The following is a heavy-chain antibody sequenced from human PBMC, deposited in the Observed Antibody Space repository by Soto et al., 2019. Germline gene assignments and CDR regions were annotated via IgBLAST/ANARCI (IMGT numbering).Heavy chain of an antibody. CDR1: GYTLTSHG. CDR2: ISAYNGNT. D-gene: IGHD3-16*01. Sequence: QVQLVQSGAEVKKPGASVKVSCKASGYTLTSHGISWVRQAPGQGLEWMGWISAYNGNTNYAQKLQGRVTMTTDTPTSTAYMEVRTLGSDNTACYYWAGGGGNPGVPGEFYYGRDVGGQGPPVTVSS. J-gene: IGHJ6*02. V-gene: IGHV1-18*01. CDR3: AGGGGNPGVPGEFYYGRDV.